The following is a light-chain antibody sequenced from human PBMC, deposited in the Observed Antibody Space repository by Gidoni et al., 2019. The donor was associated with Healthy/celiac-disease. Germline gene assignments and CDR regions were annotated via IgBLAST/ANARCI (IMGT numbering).Light chain of an antibody. CDR1: SSNIGAGYD. CDR3: QSYDSSLSGSYV. Sequence: ISCTGSSSNIGAGYDVHWYQQLPGTAPKLLIYGNNNRPSGVPDRFSGSKSGTSASLAVTGLQAEDEADYYCQSYDSSLSGSYVFGTGTKVTVL. CDR2: GNN. V-gene: IGLV1-40*01. J-gene: IGLJ1*01.